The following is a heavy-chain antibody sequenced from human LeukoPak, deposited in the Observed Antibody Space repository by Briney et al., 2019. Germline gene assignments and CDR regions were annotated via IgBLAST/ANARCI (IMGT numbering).Heavy chain of an antibody. Sequence: GGSLRLSCAASGFTFDDYGMSWVRQAPGKGLEWVANIKQDGSGKYYVDSVKGRFTISRDNAKNSLYLQMNSLRAEDTAVYYCAREGTKGYYMDVWGKGTTVTVSS. CDR2: IKQDGSGK. J-gene: IGHJ6*03. CDR1: GFTFDDYG. V-gene: IGHV3-7*01. CDR3: AREGTKGYYMDV. D-gene: IGHD2-8*01.